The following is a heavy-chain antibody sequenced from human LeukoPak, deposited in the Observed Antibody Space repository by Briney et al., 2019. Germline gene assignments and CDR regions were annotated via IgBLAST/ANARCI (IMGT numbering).Heavy chain of an antibody. CDR3: ARVFLDGFMVATGPGDY. CDR1: GYSFTSYG. V-gene: IGHV1-18*01. D-gene: IGHD5-12*01. Sequence: GASVKVSCKASGYSFTSYGISWVRQAPGQGLEWMGWISAYNGDTNYAQKLQGRVTMTTDTSTSTAYMELRSLRSDDTAVYYCARVFLDGFMVATGPGDYWGQGTLVTVSS. CDR2: ISAYNGDT. J-gene: IGHJ4*02.